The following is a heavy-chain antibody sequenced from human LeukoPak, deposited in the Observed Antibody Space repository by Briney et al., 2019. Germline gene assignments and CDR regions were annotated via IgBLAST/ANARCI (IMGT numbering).Heavy chain of an antibody. J-gene: IGHJ4*02. CDR1: GFTFSSYW. V-gene: IGHV3-74*01. D-gene: IGHD6-13*01. Sequence: GGSLRLSCAASGFTFSSYWLHWVRQAPGKGLVWVSRIKGDERSTNYADSVKGRFTISRDNAKNTVYLQMNSLRAEDTAVYYCAKDLNSSSWTLFDYWGQGTLVTVSS. CDR2: IKGDERST. CDR3: AKDLNSSSWTLFDY.